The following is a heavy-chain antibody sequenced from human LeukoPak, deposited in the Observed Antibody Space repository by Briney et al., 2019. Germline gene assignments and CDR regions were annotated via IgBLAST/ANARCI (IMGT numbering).Heavy chain of an antibody. D-gene: IGHD3-22*01. J-gene: IGHJ4*02. CDR2: ILSVVSNK. V-gene: IGHV3-33*01. CDR1: GFTLSSYC. Sequence: PGGSLTLSCAPSGFTLSSYCMGWVRQAPGKGLEWVAAILSVVSNKDYADSVKGRFTISRDNSKNTLYLQMNRLRAEDTAVYYCARDASARDSSGSDYWGQGTLVTVSS. CDR3: ARDASARDSSGSDY.